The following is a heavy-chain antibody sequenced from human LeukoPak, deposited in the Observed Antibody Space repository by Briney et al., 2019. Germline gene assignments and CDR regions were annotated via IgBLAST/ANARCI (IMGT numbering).Heavy chain of an antibody. D-gene: IGHD3-10*01. CDR1: GGSISSYX. J-gene: IGHJ4*02. V-gene: IGHV4-59*01. CDR3: ATVAVIRGVTXFDY. CDR2: LFYSGST. Sequence: LTCTVSGGSISSYXWSWIRQPPGKGLEXIXYLFYSGSTDYNPSLESRVTISVDTSKNQFSLKLRSVTAADTAVYYCATVAVIRGVTXFDYWGQGTLVTVSS.